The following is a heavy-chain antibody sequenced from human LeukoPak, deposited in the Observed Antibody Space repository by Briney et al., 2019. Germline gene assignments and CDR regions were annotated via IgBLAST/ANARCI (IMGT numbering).Heavy chain of an antibody. J-gene: IGHJ4*02. V-gene: IGHV3-23*01. CDR1: GFTFTNYA. CDR2: VSVGGGST. D-gene: IGHD6-13*01. Sequence: GGSLRLSCAAPGFTFTNYAMSWVRQAPGKGLEWVSGVSVGGGSTYYADSVKGRFTISRDNSKNTLSLQMNSLRAEDTAVYYCAKDITTAGTNYFDSWGQGTLVTVSS. CDR3: AKDITTAGTNYFDS.